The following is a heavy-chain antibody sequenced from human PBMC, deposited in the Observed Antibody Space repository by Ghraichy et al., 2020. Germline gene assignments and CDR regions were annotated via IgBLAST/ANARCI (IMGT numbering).Heavy chain of an antibody. CDR2: IHYSGST. CDR1: GGSISSYY. D-gene: IGHD4-17*01. V-gene: IGHV4-59*08. Sequence: SETLSLTCTVSGGSISSYYWSWVRQPPGKGLEWVGYIHYSGSTKYNPYLKSRVTISVDTSKDQFSLKLSSVTAADTAVNYCARHGHRFEYGDYGPYFDYWGQGTLGTVSS. J-gene: IGHJ4*02. CDR3: ARHGHRFEYGDYGPYFDY.